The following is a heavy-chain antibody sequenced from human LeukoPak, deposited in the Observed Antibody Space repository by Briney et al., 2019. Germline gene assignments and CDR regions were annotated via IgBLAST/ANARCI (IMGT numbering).Heavy chain of an antibody. V-gene: IGHV4-34*01. CDR1: GGSFSGYY. J-gene: IGHJ4*02. CDR2: INHSGST. CDR3: ARLYDSSGYYFDY. D-gene: IGHD3-22*01. Sequence: SETQSLTCAVYGGSFSGYYWSWIRQPPGKGLEWIGEINHSGSTNYNPSLKSRVTISVDTSKNQFSLKLSSVTAADTAVYYCARLYDSSGYYFDYWGQGTLVTVSS.